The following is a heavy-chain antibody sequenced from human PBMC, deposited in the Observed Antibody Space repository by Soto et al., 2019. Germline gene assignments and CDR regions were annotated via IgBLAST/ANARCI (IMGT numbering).Heavy chain of an antibody. V-gene: IGHV1-2*04. J-gene: IGHJ6*02. CDR2: INPNSGAT. Sequence: GASVKVSCKASGYTFTSYGISWVRQAPGQGLEWMGWINPNSGATNYAQRFQAWVTMTRDTSISTAYMELSRLTFDDTAVYYCAREITSSWMDVWGQGTTVTVSS. CDR3: AREITSSWMDV. CDR1: GYTFTSYG. D-gene: IGHD6-13*01.